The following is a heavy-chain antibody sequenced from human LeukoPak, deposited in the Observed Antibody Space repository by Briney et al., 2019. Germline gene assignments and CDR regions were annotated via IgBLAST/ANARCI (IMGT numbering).Heavy chain of an antibody. D-gene: IGHD2-2*01. CDR3: ARGAGSTSGKGWFDP. Sequence: PSETLSLTCAVYGGSFSGYYWSWIRQPPGKGLEWIGEINHSGSTNYNPSLKSRVTISVDTSKNQFSLKLSSVTAADTAVYYCARGAGSTSGKGWFDPWGQGTLVTVSS. CDR1: GGSFSGYY. CDR2: INHSGST. J-gene: IGHJ5*02. V-gene: IGHV4-34*01.